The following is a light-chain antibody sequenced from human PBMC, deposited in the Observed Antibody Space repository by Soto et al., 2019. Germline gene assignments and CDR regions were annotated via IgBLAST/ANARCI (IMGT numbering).Light chain of an antibody. CDR2: DAS. V-gene: IGKV3-11*01. Sequence: EIVLTQSPATLSLSPGERATLSCRASQSVRSYLAWYQQKHGQAPRLLVYDASNRATGIPARFSGGGSGTVVTLTISSLEPEDFAVYYCQQRSSWPPTFGQGTKLEIK. J-gene: IGKJ2*01. CDR3: QQRSSWPPT. CDR1: QSVRSY.